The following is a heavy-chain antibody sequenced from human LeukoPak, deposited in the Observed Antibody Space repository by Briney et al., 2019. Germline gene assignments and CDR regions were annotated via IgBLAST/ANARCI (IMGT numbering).Heavy chain of an antibody. J-gene: IGHJ6*03. CDR1: GGSISSYF. CDR3: ARSRLQDYYYYMDV. V-gene: IGHV4-59*12. CDR2: TFYRGST. Sequence: SETLSLTCTVSGGSISSYFWNWMRQSPGKGLEWIGKTFYRGSTNYNPSLKSRVTMSIDASKNQFSLQLSSVTAADTAVYYCARSRLQDYYYYMDVWGKGTTVTVSS. D-gene: IGHD4-11*01.